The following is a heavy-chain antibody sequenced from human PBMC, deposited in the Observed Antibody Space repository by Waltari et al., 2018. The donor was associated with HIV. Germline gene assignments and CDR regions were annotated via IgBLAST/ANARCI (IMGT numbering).Heavy chain of an antibody. CDR2: IYNSGST. Sequence: QVQLQESGPGLVKPSETLSLTCTVSGGSISSYYWSWIRQPPGKGLAWIGYIYNSGSTNYNPSLKSRITISVDTSKNQFSLKLSSVTAADTAVYYCASVAVEYDSSGYYNDYWGQGTLVTVSS. D-gene: IGHD3-22*01. CDR3: ASVAVEYDSSGYYNDY. J-gene: IGHJ4*02. V-gene: IGHV4-59*01. CDR1: GGSISSYY.